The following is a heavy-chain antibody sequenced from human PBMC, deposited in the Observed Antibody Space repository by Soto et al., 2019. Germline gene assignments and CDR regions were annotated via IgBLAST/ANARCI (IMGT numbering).Heavy chain of an antibody. V-gene: IGHV4-30-2*01. D-gene: IGHD2-2*01. Sequence: SETLSLTCAVSGGSISSGGYSWSWIRQPPGKGLEWIGYIYHSGSTYYNPSLKSRVTISVDRSKNQFSLKLSSVTAADTAVYYCARVGRYCSSTSCPLAQNWFDPWGQGTLVTVSS. CDR1: GGSISSGGYS. CDR2: IYHSGST. CDR3: ARVGRYCSSTSCPLAQNWFDP. J-gene: IGHJ5*02.